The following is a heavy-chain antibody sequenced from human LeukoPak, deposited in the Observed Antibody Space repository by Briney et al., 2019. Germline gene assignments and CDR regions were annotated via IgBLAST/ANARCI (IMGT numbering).Heavy chain of an antibody. Sequence: GASVKVSCKASGGTFSSYAISWVRQAPGQGLEWMGRIIPIFGTANYAQKFQGRVTITTDESTSTAYMELGSLRSEDTAVYYCARDSEEQLGGAGYYYYMDVWGKGTTVTVSS. D-gene: IGHD6-6*01. CDR2: IIPIFGTA. J-gene: IGHJ6*03. CDR3: ARDSEEQLGGAGYYYYMDV. CDR1: GGTFSSYA. V-gene: IGHV1-69*05.